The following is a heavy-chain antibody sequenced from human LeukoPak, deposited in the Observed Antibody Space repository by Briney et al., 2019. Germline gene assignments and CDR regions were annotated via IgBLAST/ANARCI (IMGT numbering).Heavy chain of an antibody. CDR3: ARVGYA. Sequence: PSETLSLTCTVSGGSISSGSYYWSWIRQPAGKGLEWIGRIYTSGSTNYNPSLKSRVTISVDTSKNQFSLKLSSVTAADTAVYYCARVGYAWGQGTLVTVSS. CDR1: GGSISSGSYY. CDR2: IYTSGST. D-gene: IGHD2-15*01. V-gene: IGHV4-61*02. J-gene: IGHJ4*02.